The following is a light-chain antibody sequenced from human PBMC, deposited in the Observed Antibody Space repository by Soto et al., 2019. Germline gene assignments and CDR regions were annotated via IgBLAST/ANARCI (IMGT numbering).Light chain of an antibody. V-gene: IGKV1-6*01. CDR3: LQDYNYPWT. Sequence: SSLSASVGDRVTITCRASQGIRIDVSWYQQKPGKAPKLLILAASNLQSGVPSRFSGSGSGTDFTLTISSLQPEDFATYYCLQDYNYPWTFGQGTKVDIK. CDR2: AAS. J-gene: IGKJ1*01. CDR1: QGIRID.